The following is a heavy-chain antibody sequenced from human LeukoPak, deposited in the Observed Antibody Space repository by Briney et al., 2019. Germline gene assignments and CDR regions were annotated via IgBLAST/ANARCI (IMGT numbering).Heavy chain of an antibody. D-gene: IGHD4-11*01. V-gene: IGHV5-51*01. CDR3: ARGINSNWPKFDY. J-gene: IGHJ4*02. CDR2: IYPGDSNT. CDR1: GYSFTGYW. Sequence: GESLKISCKGSGYSFTGYWIGWVRQMPGKGLEWMGIIYPGDSNTRYSPSFQGQVTISADKSISTAYLQWSSLKASDTAVYYCARGINSNWPKFDYWGQGTLVTVSS.